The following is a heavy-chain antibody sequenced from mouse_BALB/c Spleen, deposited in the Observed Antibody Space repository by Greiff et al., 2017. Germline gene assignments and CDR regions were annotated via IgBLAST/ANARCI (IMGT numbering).Heavy chain of an antibody. J-gene: IGHJ4*01. CDR2: ILPGSGST. CDR3: ARSYDYGGGYYAMDY. V-gene: IGHV1-9*01. Sequence: QVQLKQSGAELMKPGASVKISCKATGYTFSSYWIEWVKQRPGHGLEWIGEILPGSGSTNYNEKFKGKATFTADTSSNTAYMQLSSLTSEDSAVYYCARSYDYGGGYYAMDYWGQGTSVTVSS. CDR1: GYTFSSYW. D-gene: IGHD2-4*01.